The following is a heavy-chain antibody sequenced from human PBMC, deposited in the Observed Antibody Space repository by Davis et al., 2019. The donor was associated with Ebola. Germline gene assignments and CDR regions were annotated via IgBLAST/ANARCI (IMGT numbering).Heavy chain of an antibody. Sequence: GGSLRLSCAASGFTFSSYSMNWVRQAPGKGLEWVSYISSSSSTIYYADSVKGRFTISRDNAKNSLYLQMNSLRDEDTAVYYCARVMDGNYFDGFDLWGQGTMVTVSS. CDR3: ARVMDGNYFDGFDL. CDR2: ISSSSSTI. J-gene: IGHJ3*01. V-gene: IGHV3-48*02. CDR1: GFTFSSYS. D-gene: IGHD1-26*01.